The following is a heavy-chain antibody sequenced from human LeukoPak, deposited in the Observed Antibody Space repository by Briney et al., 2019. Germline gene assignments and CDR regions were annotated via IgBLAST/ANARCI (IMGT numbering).Heavy chain of an antibody. Sequence: GGSLRLSCAVSGFPFSRLYMSWIRQAPGRRLEWISYIGLSGSPLDYADSVKGRFIISRDNAKNSLYLDMNSLRAEDTAVYYCARKDFSSGSFPSWGQGTLVTVSS. CDR1: GFPFSRLY. CDR3: ARKDFSSGSFPS. CDR2: IGLSGSPL. V-gene: IGHV3-11*04. D-gene: IGHD3-22*01. J-gene: IGHJ5*02.